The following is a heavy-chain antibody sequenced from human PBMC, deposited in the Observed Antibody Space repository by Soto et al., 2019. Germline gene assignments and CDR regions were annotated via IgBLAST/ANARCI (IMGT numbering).Heavy chain of an antibody. CDR1: CGSIIGGYH. D-gene: IGHD3-3*01. CDR3: ARTDDVGYYPF. J-gene: IGHJ4*02. Sequence: SETLSLTCTFSCGSIIGGYHWAWIRQPPGMRLEWVASIFHTGTTYYNPSLTSRVTISVDTSKNQFSLKLTSVTAADSAVYYCARTDDVGYYPFCGQGTLVTVSS. CDR2: IFHTGTT. V-gene: IGHV4-38-2*02.